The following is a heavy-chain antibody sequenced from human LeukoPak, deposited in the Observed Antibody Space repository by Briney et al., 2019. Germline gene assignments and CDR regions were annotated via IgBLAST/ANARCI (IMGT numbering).Heavy chain of an antibody. Sequence: SETLSLTCTVSGGSISSYYWSWIRQPPGKGLEWIGYIYYSGSTNYNPSLKSRVTMSVDTSKNQFSLKLSSVTAADTAVYYCARGPIVVSGWDYFDYWGQGTLVTVSS. D-gene: IGHD3-22*01. CDR2: IYYSGST. J-gene: IGHJ4*02. V-gene: IGHV4-59*12. CDR3: ARGPIVVSGWDYFDY. CDR1: GGSISSYY.